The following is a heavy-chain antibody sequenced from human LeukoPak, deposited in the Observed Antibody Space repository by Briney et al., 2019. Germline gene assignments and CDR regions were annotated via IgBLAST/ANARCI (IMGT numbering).Heavy chain of an antibody. D-gene: IGHD2-2*02. CDR2: ISSSSSYI. CDR3: ARDGTYCSSTSCYIAY. Sequence: GGSLRLSCAASGFTFSSHSMNWVRQAPGKGLEWVSSISSSSSYIYYADSVEGRFTISRDNAKNSLYLQMNSLRAEDTAVYFCARDGTYCSSTSCYIAYWGQGTLVTVSP. V-gene: IGHV3-21*01. CDR1: GFTFSSHS. J-gene: IGHJ4*02.